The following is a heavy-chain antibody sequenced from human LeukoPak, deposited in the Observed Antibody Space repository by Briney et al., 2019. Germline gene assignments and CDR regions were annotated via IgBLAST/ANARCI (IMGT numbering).Heavy chain of an antibody. CDR3: ARDRYYDYVWGSDAFDI. V-gene: IGHV3-7*01. J-gene: IGHJ3*02. CDR2: IKQDGSEK. Sequence: PGGSLRLSCAASGFTFDDYGMSWVRQAPGKGLEWVANIKQDGSEKYYVDSVKGRFTISRDNAKNSLYLQMNSLRAEDTAVYYCARDRYYDYVWGSDAFDIWGQGTMVTVSS. CDR1: GFTFDDYG. D-gene: IGHD3-16*01.